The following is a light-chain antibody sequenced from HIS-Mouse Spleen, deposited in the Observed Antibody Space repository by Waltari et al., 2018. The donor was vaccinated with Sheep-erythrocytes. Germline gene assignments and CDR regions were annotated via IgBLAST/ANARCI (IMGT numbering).Light chain of an antibody. V-gene: IGLV3-1*01. Sequence: SYELTQPPSVSVSPGQTASIPCSGNKLGDNNACRYQQKPGQSPVLVIYQDSKRPSGIPERFSGSNSGNTATLTISGTQAMDEADYYCQAWDSSTAVFGGGTKLTVL. CDR2: QDS. CDR1: KLGDNN. J-gene: IGLJ2*01. CDR3: QAWDSSTAV.